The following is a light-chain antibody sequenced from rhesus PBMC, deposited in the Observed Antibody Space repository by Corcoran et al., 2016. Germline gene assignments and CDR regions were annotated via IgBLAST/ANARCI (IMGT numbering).Light chain of an antibody. CDR1: QGVSTY. Sequence: DIQMTQSPSSLSASVGDRVTFTCRASQGVSTYLSWSPQKPGELPKRLIYKASSLESRVPSRFRGSGSGTDVTLNISSLQPEDLATYYCLQYNSDPWTFGQGTKVEIK. CDR2: KAS. V-gene: IGKV1-43*02. J-gene: IGKJ1*01. CDR3: LQYNSDPWT.